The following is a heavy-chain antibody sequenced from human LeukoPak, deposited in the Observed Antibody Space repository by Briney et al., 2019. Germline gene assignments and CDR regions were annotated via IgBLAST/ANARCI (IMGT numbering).Heavy chain of an antibody. V-gene: IGHV4-30-4*01. CDR2: IYYSGST. CDR1: GGSISSGDYY. CDR3: ARRQPSYGSPLNWFDP. D-gene: IGHD5-18*01. J-gene: IGHJ5*02. Sequence: PSETLSLTCTVSGGSISSGDYYWSWIRQPPGKGLEWIGYIYYSGSTNYNPSLKSRVTISVDTSKNQFSLKLSSVTAADTAVYYCARRQPSYGSPLNWFDPWGQGTLVTVSS.